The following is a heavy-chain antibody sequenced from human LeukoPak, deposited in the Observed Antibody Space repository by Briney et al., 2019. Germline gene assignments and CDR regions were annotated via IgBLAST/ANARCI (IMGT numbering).Heavy chain of an antibody. J-gene: IGHJ5*02. Sequence: KTSETLSLTCTVSGGSISSGDYYWSWIRQPPGKGLEWIGYIYYSGSTYYNPSLESRVTISVDTSKNQFSLKLNSVTAADTAVYYCARENLWFGELLYLVWFDPWGQGTLVTVSS. CDR2: IYYSGST. V-gene: IGHV4-30-4*01. CDR3: ARENLWFGELLYLVWFDP. D-gene: IGHD3-10*01. CDR1: GGSISSGDYY.